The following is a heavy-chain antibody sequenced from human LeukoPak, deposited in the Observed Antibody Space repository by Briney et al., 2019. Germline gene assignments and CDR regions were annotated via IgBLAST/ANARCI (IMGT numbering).Heavy chain of an antibody. CDR1: GFTFSSYA. CDR2: ISGSGGST. J-gene: IGHJ4*02. Sequence: GGSLRLSCAASGFTFSSYAMSWVRQAPGKGLEWVSAISGSGGSTYYADSVKGRFTISRDNSKNTLYLQINSLRAEDTAVYYCASTLGYCSGGSCATNNPFDYWGQGTLVTVSS. CDR3: ASTLGYCSGGSCATNNPFDY. V-gene: IGHV3-23*01. D-gene: IGHD2-15*01.